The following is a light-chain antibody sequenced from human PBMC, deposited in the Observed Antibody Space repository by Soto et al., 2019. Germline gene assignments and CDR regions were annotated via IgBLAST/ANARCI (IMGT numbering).Light chain of an antibody. CDR3: QQRNTCPFI. V-gene: IGKV3-11*01. J-gene: IGKJ3*01. CDR1: QSVSSS. CDR2: DAS. Sequence: IVLTQSPATLAVSPGERATLSCRASQSVSSSLVWYQQKPGQPPRLLIYDASNRATAIPARFSGSGSGTDFSLTISSLEPDDFAVYYCQQRNTCPFIFGPGTKVDIK.